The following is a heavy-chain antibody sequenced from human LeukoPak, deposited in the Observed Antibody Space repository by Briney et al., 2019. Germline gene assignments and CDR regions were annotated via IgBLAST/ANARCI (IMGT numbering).Heavy chain of an antibody. CDR3: AKDLDALGSFPTSLSNY. D-gene: IGHD2-15*01. J-gene: IGHJ4*02. CDR1: GFTFSSYA. CDR2: ISYDGSNK. V-gene: IGHV3-30-3*01. Sequence: GGSLRLSCAASGFTFSSYAMHWVRQAPGKGLEWVAVISYDGSNKYYADSVKGRFTISRDNSKNTLYLQMHSLRAEDTAVYYCAKDLDALGSFPTSLSNYWGQGTLVTVSS.